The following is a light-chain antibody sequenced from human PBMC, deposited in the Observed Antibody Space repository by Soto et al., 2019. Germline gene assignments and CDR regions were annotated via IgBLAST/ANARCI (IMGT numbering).Light chain of an antibody. CDR1: SSDVGGYNY. Sequence: QSALTQPASVSGSPGQSSTISCTGTSSDVGGYNYVSWYQQHPGKAPKLMIYEVSNRPSGVSNRFSGSKSGNTASLTIAGLQAEDEADDYCSSDTSSSTVVFGGGTKLTVL. V-gene: IGLV2-14*01. CDR3: SSDTSSSTVV. J-gene: IGLJ2*01. CDR2: EVS.